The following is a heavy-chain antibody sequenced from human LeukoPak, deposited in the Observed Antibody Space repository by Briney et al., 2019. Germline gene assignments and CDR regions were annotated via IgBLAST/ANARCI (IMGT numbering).Heavy chain of an antibody. J-gene: IGHJ5*02. V-gene: IGHV3-7*03. D-gene: IGHD3-9*01. CDR2: INKDGGEK. CDR1: GFTFSSYW. Sequence: GGSLRLSCAASGFTFSSYWMSWVRQAPGKGLEWVANINKDGGEKYYVDSVKGRFTISRDNAKNSLYLQMNSLRADDTAVYYCARGRARGVLRYFAFDPWGQGTLVTVSS. CDR3: ARGRARGVLRYFAFDP.